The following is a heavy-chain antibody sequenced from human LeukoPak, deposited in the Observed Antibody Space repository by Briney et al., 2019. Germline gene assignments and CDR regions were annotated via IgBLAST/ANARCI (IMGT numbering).Heavy chain of an antibody. D-gene: IGHD4-17*01. J-gene: IGHJ4*02. CDR1: GGSISSYY. CDR2: IYYSGST. Sequence: SETLSLTCTVSGGSISSYYWGWIRQPPGKGLEWIGSIYYSGSTYYNPSLKSRVTISVDTSKNQFSLKLSSVTATDTAVYYCAREEPGDYAIYWGQGTLVTVSS. CDR3: AREEPGDYAIY. V-gene: IGHV4-39*07.